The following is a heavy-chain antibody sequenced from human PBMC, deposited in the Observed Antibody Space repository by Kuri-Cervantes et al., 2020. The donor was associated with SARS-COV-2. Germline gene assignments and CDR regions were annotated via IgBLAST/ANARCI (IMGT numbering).Heavy chain of an antibody. CDR2: ISGSGGST. V-gene: IGHV3-23*01. CDR1: GFTFSSYS. J-gene: IGHJ4*02. D-gene: IGHD3-9*01. CDR3: AKGYYDILTGYYVRIFFLY. Sequence: GESLKISCAASGFTFSSYSMNWVRQAPGKGLEWVSAISGSGGSTYYADSVKGRFTISRDNSKNTLYLQMNSLRAEDTAVYYCAKGYYDILTGYYVRIFFLYWGQGTLVTVSS.